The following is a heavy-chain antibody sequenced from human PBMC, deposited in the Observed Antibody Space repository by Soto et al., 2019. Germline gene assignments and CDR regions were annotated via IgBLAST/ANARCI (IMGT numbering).Heavy chain of an antibody. D-gene: IGHD5-12*01. CDR2: IYYSGST. J-gene: IGHJ6*02. V-gene: IGHV4-59*01. Sequence: PSETLSLTCTVSGGSISSYYWSWIRQPPGKGLEWIGYIYYSGSTNYNPSLKSRVTISVDTSKNQFSLKLSSVAAADTAVYYCARARRGDSGYDSYYYNGMDVWGQGTTVTVSS. CDR3: ARARRGDSGYDSYYYNGMDV. CDR1: GGSISSYY.